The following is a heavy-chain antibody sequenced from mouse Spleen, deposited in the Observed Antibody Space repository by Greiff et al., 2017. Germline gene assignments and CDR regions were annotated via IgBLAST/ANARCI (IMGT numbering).Heavy chain of an antibody. D-gene: IGHD1-1*01. V-gene: IGHV3-6*01. CDR1: GYSITSGYY. CDR2: ISYDGSN. Sequence: ESGPGLVKPSQSLSLTCSVTGYSITSGYYWNWIRQFPGNKLEWMGYISYDGSNNYNPSLKNRISITRDTSKNQFFLKLNSVTTEDTATYYCARERGLYGGGYFDVWGAGTTVTVSS. CDR3: ARERGLYGGGYFDV. J-gene: IGHJ1*01.